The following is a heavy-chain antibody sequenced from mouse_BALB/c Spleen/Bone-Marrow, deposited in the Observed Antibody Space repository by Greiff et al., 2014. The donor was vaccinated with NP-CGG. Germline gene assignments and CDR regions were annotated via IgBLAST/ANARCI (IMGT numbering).Heavy chain of an antibody. CDR2: IYPGNSDT. Sequence: VQLKESGTVLARPGASVKMSCKASGYTFTSYWMHWVKQRPGQGLEWIGAIYPGNSDTSYNQKFKGKAKLTAVTSTNTAYMELSSLTNEDSAVYFCTGCGVYGSSFMDYWGQGTSVTVSS. CDR3: TGCGVYGSSFMDY. D-gene: IGHD1-1*01. J-gene: IGHJ4*01. V-gene: IGHV1-5*01. CDR1: GYTFTSYW.